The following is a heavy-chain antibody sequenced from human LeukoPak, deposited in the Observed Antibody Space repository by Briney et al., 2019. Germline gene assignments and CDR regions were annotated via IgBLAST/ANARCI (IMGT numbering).Heavy chain of an antibody. CDR1: GFTFSSYS. D-gene: IGHD3-10*01. CDR2: ISSSSSYI. Sequence: GGSLRLSCAASGFTFSSYSMNWVRQAPGKGLEWVSSISSSSSYIYYADSVKGRFTISRDNAKNSLYLQMNSLRAEDTAVYYCARDGKYYGSGSYYNVGSGAFDIWGQGTMVTVSS. CDR3: ARDGKYYGSGSYYNVGSGAFDI. V-gene: IGHV3-21*01. J-gene: IGHJ3*02.